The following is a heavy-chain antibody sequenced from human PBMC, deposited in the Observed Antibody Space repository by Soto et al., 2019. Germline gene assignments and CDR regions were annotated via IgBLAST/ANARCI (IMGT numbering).Heavy chain of an antibody. D-gene: IGHD1-26*01. J-gene: IGHJ4*02. CDR2: IYYSGYT. Sequence: SETLSLTCTVSGDSIRSYYWSWIRQPPGKGLEWIGYIYYSGYTSYNPSLKSRVTISVDTSKNQFSLKLNSVTAADTAVYYCARCFSGNYLGRPEEQYYFDSWGQGTLVTVSS. V-gene: IGHV4-59*01. CDR3: ARCFSGNYLGRPEEQYYFDS. CDR1: GDSIRSYY.